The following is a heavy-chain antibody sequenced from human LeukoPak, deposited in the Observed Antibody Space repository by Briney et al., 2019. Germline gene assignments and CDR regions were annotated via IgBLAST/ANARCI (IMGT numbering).Heavy chain of an antibody. CDR3: AADLYYSNYARFDP. CDR1: GFTFTSSA. Sequence: GASVKVSCKASGFTFTSSAVQWVRRARGQRLEWIGWIVVGSGNTNYAQKFQERVTITRDMSTSTAYMELSSLRSEDTAVYYCAADLYYSNYARFDPWGQGTLVTVSS. V-gene: IGHV1-58*01. D-gene: IGHD4-11*01. CDR2: IVVGSGNT. J-gene: IGHJ5*02.